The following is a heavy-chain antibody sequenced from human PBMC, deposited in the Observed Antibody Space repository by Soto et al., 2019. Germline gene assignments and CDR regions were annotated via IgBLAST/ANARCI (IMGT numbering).Heavy chain of an antibody. J-gene: IGHJ4*02. D-gene: IGHD5-12*01. Sequence: SVKVSCTDSGGTYSSYTSSWVRQAPGQGLEWMGRIIPILGIANYAQKFQGRVTITADKSTSTAYMELSSLRSEDTAVYYCALRDGYNYDVDYWGQGTLVTVSS. CDR1: GGTYSSYT. CDR2: IIPILGIA. CDR3: ALRDGYNYDVDY. V-gene: IGHV1-69*02.